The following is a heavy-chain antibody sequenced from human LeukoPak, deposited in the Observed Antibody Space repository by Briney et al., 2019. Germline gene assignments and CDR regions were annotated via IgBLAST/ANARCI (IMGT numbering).Heavy chain of an antibody. CDR1: GYTFTSYY. J-gene: IGHJ4*02. Sequence: ASVKVSCKASGYTFTSYYMHWVRQAPGQGLEWMGIINPSGGSTSYVQKFQGRVTMTRDTSTSTVYMELSSLRSEDTAVYYCARGSPAGYSSSWYAPSFDYWGQGTLVTVSS. D-gene: IGHD6-13*01. V-gene: IGHV1-46*01. CDR3: ARGSPAGYSSSWYAPSFDY. CDR2: INPSGGST.